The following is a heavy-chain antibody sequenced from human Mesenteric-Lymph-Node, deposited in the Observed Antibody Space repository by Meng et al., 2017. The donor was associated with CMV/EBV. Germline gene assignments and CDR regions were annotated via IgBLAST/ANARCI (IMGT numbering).Heavy chain of an antibody. Sequence: GGSLRPSCAASGFTFDDYGMSWVRQAPGKGLEWVSGINWNGGSTGYADSVKGRFTISRDNAKNSLYLQMNSLRAEDTALYYCARALYCSSTSCSYYFDYWGQGTLVTVSS. V-gene: IGHV3-20*04. CDR1: GFTFDDYG. D-gene: IGHD2-2*01. CDR2: INWNGGST. J-gene: IGHJ4*02. CDR3: ARALYCSSTSCSYYFDY.